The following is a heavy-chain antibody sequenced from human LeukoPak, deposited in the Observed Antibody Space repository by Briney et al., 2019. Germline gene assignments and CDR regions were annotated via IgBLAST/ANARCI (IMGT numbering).Heavy chain of an antibody. J-gene: IGHJ3*02. CDR3: AKRKVTMIVVVKEMDAFDI. V-gene: IGHV3-30-3*02. Sequence: GGSLRLSCAASGFTFSSYAMHWVRQAPGKGLEWVAVISYDGSNKYYADSVKGRFTISRDNSKNTLYLQMNSLRAEDTAVYYCAKRKVTMIVVVKEMDAFDIWGQGTMVTVSS. CDR2: ISYDGSNK. D-gene: IGHD3-22*01. CDR1: GFTFSSYA.